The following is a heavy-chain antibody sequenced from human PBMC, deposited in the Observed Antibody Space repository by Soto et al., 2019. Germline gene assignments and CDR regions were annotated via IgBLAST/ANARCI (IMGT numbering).Heavy chain of an antibody. D-gene: IGHD2-2*01. CDR3: ARGTTTLQREDRPDY. Sequence: GGSLRLSCAASGFTFSDYSMNWVRQGPGKGLEWVSSISTTSTHIYYADSLKGRFTISRDNVKNSLFLQMNSLRAEDTAVYYCARGTTTLQREDRPDYWGQGTLVTVSS. CDR1: GFTFSDYS. CDR2: ISTTSTHI. J-gene: IGHJ4*02. V-gene: IGHV3-21*01.